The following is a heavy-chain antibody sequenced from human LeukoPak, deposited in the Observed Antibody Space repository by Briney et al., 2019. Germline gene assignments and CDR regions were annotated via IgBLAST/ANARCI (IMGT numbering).Heavy chain of an antibody. CDR1: GGSISSYY. D-gene: IGHD4-23*01. Sequence: SETLSLTCTVSGGSISSYYWSWIRRPPGKGLEWIGYTYYSGSTNYNPSLKSRVTISVDTSKNQFSLKLSSVTAADTAVYYCARLLYGDNSGFDYWGQGTLVTVSS. J-gene: IGHJ4*02. CDR3: ARLLYGDNSGFDY. V-gene: IGHV4-59*08. CDR2: TYYSGST.